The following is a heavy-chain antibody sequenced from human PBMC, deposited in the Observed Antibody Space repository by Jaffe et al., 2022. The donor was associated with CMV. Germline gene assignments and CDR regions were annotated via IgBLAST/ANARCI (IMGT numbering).Heavy chain of an antibody. CDR2: IYSGDET. CDR1: GFTVSGNY. J-gene: IGHJ1*01. V-gene: IGHV3-66*01. D-gene: IGHD3-22*01. CDR3: ARGPLDSRKRYFED. Sequence: EVQLVESGGGFVQPGGSLRLSCAASGFTVSGNYMTWIRQAPGKGLEWVSMIYSGDETYYTDSVEGRFSISRDSSENTLYLQMNNLRAEDTAVYYCARGPLDSRKRYFEDWGQGTLVTVYS.